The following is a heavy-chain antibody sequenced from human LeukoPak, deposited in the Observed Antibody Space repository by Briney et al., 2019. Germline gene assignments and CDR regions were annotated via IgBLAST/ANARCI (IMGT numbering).Heavy chain of an antibody. Sequence: GESLQISCQGSGSRFTSYWIGWVRQLPGKGLEWMGIIYPGDSNTKYSPSFEGQVTISADKSISTAYLQWNSLKASDTAIYYCARHLGGGALVATPHVNWFDPWGQGTQVTVSS. V-gene: IGHV5-51*01. J-gene: IGHJ5*02. CDR2: IYPGDSNT. CDR3: ARHLGGGALVATPHVNWFDP. D-gene: IGHD5-12*01. CDR1: GSRFTSYW.